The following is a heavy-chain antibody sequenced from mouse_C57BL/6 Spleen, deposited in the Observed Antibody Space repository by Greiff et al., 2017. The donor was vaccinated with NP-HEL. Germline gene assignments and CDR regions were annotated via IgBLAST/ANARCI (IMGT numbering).Heavy chain of an antibody. J-gene: IGHJ3*01. CDR1: GFTFSDYG. Sequence: DVKLVESGGGLVKPGGSLKLSCAASGFTFSDYGMHWVRQAPEKGLEWVAYISSGSSTIYYADTVKGRFTISRDNAKNTLFLQMTSLRSEDTAMYYCARGMVTTESWFAYWGQGTLVTVSA. V-gene: IGHV5-17*01. CDR2: ISSGSSTI. CDR3: ARGMVTTESWFAY. D-gene: IGHD2-2*01.